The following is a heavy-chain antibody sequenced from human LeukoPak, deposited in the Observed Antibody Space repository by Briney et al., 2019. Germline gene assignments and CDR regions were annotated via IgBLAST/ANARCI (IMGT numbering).Heavy chain of an antibody. Sequence: ASVKVSCKASGYTFTSYGISWVRQAPGQGLEWMGWISPYNGNTNYAQKLQGRVTMTKDTSTSTAYMELRSLRSDDTAVYYCARDRGGDYYDSSGYRDWGQGTLVTVSS. J-gene: IGHJ4*02. D-gene: IGHD3-22*01. CDR1: GYTFTSYG. CDR2: ISPYNGNT. CDR3: ARDRGGDYYDSSGYRD. V-gene: IGHV1-18*01.